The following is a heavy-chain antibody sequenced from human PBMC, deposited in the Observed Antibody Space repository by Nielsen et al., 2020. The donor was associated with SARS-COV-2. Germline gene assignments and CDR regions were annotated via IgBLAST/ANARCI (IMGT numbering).Heavy chain of an antibody. V-gene: IGHV1-18*04. D-gene: IGHD2-21*01. Sequence: ASVKVSCKASGFTFSSYGFSWVRQAPGQGLEWMGWISAYNGNTNYAQRLQGRVTMTTDTSTSTAYMELRSLRSDDTAVYYCARVGSALLVNWFDPWGQGTLVTVSS. CDR1: GFTFSSYG. CDR3: ARVGSALLVNWFDP. J-gene: IGHJ5*02. CDR2: ISAYNGNT.